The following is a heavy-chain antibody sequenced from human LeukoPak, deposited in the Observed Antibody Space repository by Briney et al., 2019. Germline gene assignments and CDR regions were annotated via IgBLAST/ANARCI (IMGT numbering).Heavy chain of an antibody. V-gene: IGHV1-2*02. D-gene: IGHD1-26*01. J-gene: IGHJ4*02. CDR1: GYTFTGYY. Sequence: ASVKVSCKASGYTFTGYYIHWVRQAPGQGLEWMGWINSNSGGTNYAQKFQGRVTMTRDTSISTAYMELSRLRSDDTAVYYCARDPSRYSGSYYGYYFDYWGQGTLVTVSS. CDR2: INSNSGGT. CDR3: ARDPSRYSGSYYGYYFDY.